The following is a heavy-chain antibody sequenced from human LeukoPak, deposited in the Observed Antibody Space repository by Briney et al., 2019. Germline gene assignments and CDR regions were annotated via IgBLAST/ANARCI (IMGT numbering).Heavy chain of an antibody. D-gene: IGHD5-12*01. V-gene: IGHV1-8*01. Sequence: ASVRVACKASGYTFTSYDINWVRQATGQGLEWMGWMNPKRGNTGYAKKFQGRVTMTRNHSVSPAYIELSSLRYEHTAVYYCARGSTVDTVATPLKYWGQGTLVTVSS. CDR3: ARGSTVDTVATPLKY. CDR1: GYTFTSYD. CDR2: MNPKRGNT. J-gene: IGHJ4*02.